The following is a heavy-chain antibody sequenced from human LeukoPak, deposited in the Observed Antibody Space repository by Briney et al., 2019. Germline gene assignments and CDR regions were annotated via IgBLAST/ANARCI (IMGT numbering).Heavy chain of an antibody. Sequence: GGSLRLSCAASGFTFSSYEMNWVRQAPGKGLEWVSYISSSGSTIYYADSVKGRFTISRDNAKNSLYLQMNSLRAEDTAVYYCATIMYSSGWYYFDYWGPGTLVTVSS. CDR2: ISSSGSTI. CDR3: ATIMYSSGWYYFDY. CDR1: GFTFSSYE. V-gene: IGHV3-48*03. J-gene: IGHJ4*02. D-gene: IGHD6-19*01.